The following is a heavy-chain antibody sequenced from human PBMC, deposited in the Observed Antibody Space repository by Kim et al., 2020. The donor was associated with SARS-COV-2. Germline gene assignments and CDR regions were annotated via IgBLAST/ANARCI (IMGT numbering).Heavy chain of an antibody. CDR1: GFTFSSYW. D-gene: IGHD3-10*01. Sequence: GGSLRLYCAASGFTFSSYWMHWVRQAPGKGLVWVSRINSDGSSTSYADSVKGRFTISRDNAKNTLYLQMNSLRAEDTAVYYCARATPPYGSGSYYSNWFDPWGQGTLVTVSS. V-gene: IGHV3-74*01. J-gene: IGHJ5*02. CDR3: ARATPPYGSGSYYSNWFDP. CDR2: INSDGSST.